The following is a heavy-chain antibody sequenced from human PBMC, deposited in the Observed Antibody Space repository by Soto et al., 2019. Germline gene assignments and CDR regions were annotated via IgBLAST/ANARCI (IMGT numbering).Heavy chain of an antibody. CDR1: GGSISSGGYS. J-gene: IGHJ4*02. CDR3: ARTVIGGFEY. Sequence: SETLSLTCAVSGGSISSGGYSWSWIRQPPGKGLEWIGYIYHIGSTNYNPSLKSRVTISVDTSKNQFSLDLSSVTAADTAVYYCARTVIGGFEYWGQGTLVTVSS. V-gene: IGHV4-30-2*02. D-gene: IGHD3-16*02. CDR2: IYHIGST.